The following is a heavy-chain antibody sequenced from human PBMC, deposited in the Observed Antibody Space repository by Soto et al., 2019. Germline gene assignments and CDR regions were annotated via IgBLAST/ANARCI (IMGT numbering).Heavy chain of an antibody. CDR2: ISAYNGNT. CDR1: GYTFTSYG. CDR3: AGVAVADDYYYMDV. D-gene: IGHD6-19*01. J-gene: IGHJ6*03. Sequence: ASVKVSCKASGYTFTSYGISWVRQAPGQGLEWMGWISAYNGNTNYAQKLQGRVTMTTDTSTSTAYMELRSLRSDDTAVYYCAGVAVADDYYYMDVWGKGTTVTVSS. V-gene: IGHV1-18*01.